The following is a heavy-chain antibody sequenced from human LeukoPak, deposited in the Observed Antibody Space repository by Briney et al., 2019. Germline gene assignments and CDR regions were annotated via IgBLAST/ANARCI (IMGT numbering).Heavy chain of an antibody. D-gene: IGHD1-1*01. J-gene: IGHJ3*02. CDR2: IKHDGSVQ. V-gene: IGHV3-7*01. CDR1: GFTFSSYW. Sequence: AGGSLRRSCSASGFTFSSYWMSWVRQAPGKGLEWMANIKHDGSVQNYVDSVKGRFTISRDNAKDSLFLQLNNLRAEDTAVYFCARDGIMTYAFDIWGQGTKVTVSP. CDR3: ARDGIMTYAFDI.